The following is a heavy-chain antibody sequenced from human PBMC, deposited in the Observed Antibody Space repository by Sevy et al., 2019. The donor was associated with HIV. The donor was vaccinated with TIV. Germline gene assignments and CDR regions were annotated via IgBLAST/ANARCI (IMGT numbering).Heavy chain of an antibody. Sequence: ASVKVSCKASGYTFTSYDINWVRQATGQGLEWMGWMNPNSGNTGYAQKFQGRVTMTRNTSISTAYMELSSLRSEDTAVYYCAGGGQRGYYYDSSGYYDAFDIWGQGTMVTVSS. J-gene: IGHJ3*02. CDR3: AGGGQRGYYYDSSGYYDAFDI. V-gene: IGHV1-8*01. D-gene: IGHD3-22*01. CDR2: MNPNSGNT. CDR1: GYTFTSYD.